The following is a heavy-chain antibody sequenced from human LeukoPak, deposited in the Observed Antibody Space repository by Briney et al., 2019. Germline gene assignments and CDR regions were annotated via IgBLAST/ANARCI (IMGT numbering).Heavy chain of an antibody. J-gene: IGHJ4*02. D-gene: IGHD1-26*01. CDR1: GFTFSSYS. V-gene: IGHV3-21*01. CDR3: ARDRWEPLTVFDY. Sequence: GGSLRLSCAASGFTFSSYSMNWVHQAPGKGLEWVSSISSSSSYIYYADSVKGRFTISRDNAKNSLYLQMNSLRAEDTAVYYCARDRWEPLTVFDYWGQGTLATVSS. CDR2: ISSSSSYI.